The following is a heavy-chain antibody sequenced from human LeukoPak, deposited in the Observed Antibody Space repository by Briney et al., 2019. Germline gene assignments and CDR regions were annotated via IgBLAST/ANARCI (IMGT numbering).Heavy chain of an antibody. CDR3: AKVDIVATIDAGRLVDY. CDR2: ISNDGSNK. V-gene: IGHV3-30*18. J-gene: IGHJ4*02. CDR1: GFTFSSYW. Sequence: GGSLRLSCAASGFTFSSYWMSWVRQAPDKGLEWVAAISNDGSNKYYADSVKGRFTISRDNSKNTLYLQMNSLGAEDTAVYYCAKVDIVATIDAGRLVDYWGQGTLVTVSS. D-gene: IGHD5-12*01.